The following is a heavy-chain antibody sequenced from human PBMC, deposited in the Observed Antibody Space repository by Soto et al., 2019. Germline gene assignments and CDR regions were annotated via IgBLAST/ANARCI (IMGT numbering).Heavy chain of an antibody. V-gene: IGHV1-69*13. Sequence: GASVKVSCKASGGTFSRYAISWVRQAPGQGLEWMGGIIPIFGTANYAQKFQGRVTITADESTSTAYMELSSLRSEDTAVYYCARGPYSSSHLDYWGQGTLVTVSS. CDR1: GGTFSRYA. J-gene: IGHJ4*02. CDR3: ARGPYSSSHLDY. CDR2: IIPIFGTA. D-gene: IGHD6-6*01.